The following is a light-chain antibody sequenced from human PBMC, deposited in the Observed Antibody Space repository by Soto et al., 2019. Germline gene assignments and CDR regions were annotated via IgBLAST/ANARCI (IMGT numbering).Light chain of an antibody. Sequence: EIVLTQSPGTLSLSPGERATLSCRASQSVSKNFLAWYQQKPGQAPRLLISGASNRATGIPDRFSGSGSGTDFSLPIDKLEPEDLAVYFCQPYGSSPPTFGGGTNVAIK. V-gene: IGKV3-20*01. CDR1: QSVSKNF. J-gene: IGKJ4*01. CDR2: GAS. CDR3: QPYGSSPPT.